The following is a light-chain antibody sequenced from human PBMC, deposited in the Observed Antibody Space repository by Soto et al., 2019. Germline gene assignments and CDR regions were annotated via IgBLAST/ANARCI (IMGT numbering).Light chain of an antibody. Sequence: QSALTQPPSASGSPGRSVTISCTGTSSDIGGYNYVSWYQQHPGKAPKLMIYEVNKRPSGVPDRFSGSKSGNTASLTVSGLQAEDEADYYCASHAGRKNIIFGGGTQLTVL. J-gene: IGLJ2*01. CDR3: ASHAGRKNII. CDR1: SSDIGGYNY. CDR2: EVN. V-gene: IGLV2-8*01.